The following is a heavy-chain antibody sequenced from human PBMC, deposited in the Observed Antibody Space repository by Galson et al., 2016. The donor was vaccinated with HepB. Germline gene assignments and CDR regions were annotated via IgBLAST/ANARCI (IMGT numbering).Heavy chain of an antibody. CDR1: GFPFRTYG. CDR3: AKDLGPDWYFDI. CDR2: ISYDPSQE. Sequence: SLRLSCAASGFPFRTYGMHWVRQAPGKGLEWVAVISYDPSQEYYADSVKGRFTVSRDNSKKMLYFQMNNLTTEDTAVYYCAKDLGPDWYFDIWGRGTLVSVSS. D-gene: IGHD3-10*01. J-gene: IGHJ2*01. V-gene: IGHV3-30*18.